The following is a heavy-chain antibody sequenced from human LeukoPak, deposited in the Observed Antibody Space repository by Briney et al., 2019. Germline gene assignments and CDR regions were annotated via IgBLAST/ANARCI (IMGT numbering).Heavy chain of an antibody. J-gene: IGHJ4*02. CDR2: ISGSGGGT. Sequence: GGSLRLSCAASGFTFSSIAMSWVRQAPDKGLEWVSTISGSGGGTYYADSVKGRFTISRDDSRNTLYLQMNSLRADDTAVYYCAKDLGRYRNDFFDYWGQGNLVTVSS. CDR1: GFTFSSIA. D-gene: IGHD1-26*01. V-gene: IGHV3-23*01. CDR3: AKDLGRYRNDFFDY.